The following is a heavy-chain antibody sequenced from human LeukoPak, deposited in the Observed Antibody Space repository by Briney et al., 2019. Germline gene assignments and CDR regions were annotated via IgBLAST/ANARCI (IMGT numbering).Heavy chain of an antibody. V-gene: IGHV3-23*01. J-gene: IGHJ4*02. CDR2: ISGSGGST. Sequence: TGGSLRLSCAASGFTFSSYAMSWVRQAPGKGLEWVSAISGSGGSTYYADSVKGRFTISRDNSKNTLYLQMNSLRAEDTAVYYCAKGNGYSYGRYYFDYWGQGTLVTVSS. CDR1: GFTFSSYA. CDR3: AKGNGYSYGRYYFDY. D-gene: IGHD5-18*01.